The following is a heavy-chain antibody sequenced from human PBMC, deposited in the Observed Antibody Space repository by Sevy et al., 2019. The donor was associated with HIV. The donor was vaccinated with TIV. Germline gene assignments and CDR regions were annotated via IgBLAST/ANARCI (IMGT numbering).Heavy chain of an antibody. CDR2: ISSAGSNK. Sequence: GGSLRLSCAASGLTFSSHAMHWVRQAPGKELEWVAVISSAGSNKYYADSVKGRFTISRDNPKNTLYLQMNSLRPEDTAVYYCTRDAGYSIAWSPSDYWSQGTLVTVSS. CDR3: TRDAGYSIAWSPSDY. D-gene: IGHD6-19*01. CDR1: GLTFSSHA. V-gene: IGHV3-30-3*01. J-gene: IGHJ4*02.